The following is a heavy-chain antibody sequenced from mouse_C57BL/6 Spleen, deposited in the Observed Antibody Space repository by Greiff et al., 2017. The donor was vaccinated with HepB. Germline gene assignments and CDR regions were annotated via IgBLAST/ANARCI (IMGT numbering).Heavy chain of an antibody. CDR2: ILPGSGST. CDR1: GYTFTGYW. Sequence: QVQLKESGAELMKPGASVKLSCKATGYTFTGYWIEWVKQRPGHGLEWIGEILPGSGSTNYNEKFKGKATFTADTSSNTAYMQLSSLTTEDSAIDYCARGMDYDVPYYAMDYWGQGTSVTVSS. D-gene: IGHD2-4*01. CDR3: ARGMDYDVPYYAMDY. J-gene: IGHJ4*01. V-gene: IGHV1-9*01.